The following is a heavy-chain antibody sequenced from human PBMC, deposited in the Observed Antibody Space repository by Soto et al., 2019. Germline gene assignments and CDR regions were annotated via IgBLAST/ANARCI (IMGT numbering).Heavy chain of an antibody. CDR2: ISISSSTR. D-gene: IGHD3-10*01. CDR3: ARGGGFFDY. J-gene: IGHJ4*02. Sequence: EVQLVESGGGLVQPGGSLRLSCAASGFTFSSYVINWLRQAQGKGLEWVSYISISSSTRYYADSVRGRFNISRDNAKNSLYLQMNRLRYEDAAVYYCARGGGFFDYWCQVTLVTVSS. CDR1: GFTFSSYV. V-gene: IGHV3-48*02.